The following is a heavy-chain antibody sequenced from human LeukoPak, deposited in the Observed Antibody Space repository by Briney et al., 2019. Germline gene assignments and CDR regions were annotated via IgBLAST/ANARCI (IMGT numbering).Heavy chain of an antibody. J-gene: IGHJ3*02. CDR1: GFSFSTYW. CDR3: ANGLTGSPFGRLDAFDI. D-gene: IGHD3-9*01. CDR2: ISYDGSNK. V-gene: IGHV3-30*18. Sequence: GGSLRLSCAASGFSFSTYWMHWVRQAPGKGLEWVAVISYDGSNKYYADSVKGRFTISRDNSKNTLYLQMNSLRAEDTAVYYCANGLTGSPFGRLDAFDIWGQGTMVTVSS.